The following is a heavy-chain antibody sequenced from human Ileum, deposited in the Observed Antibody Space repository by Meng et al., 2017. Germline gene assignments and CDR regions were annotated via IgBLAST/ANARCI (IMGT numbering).Heavy chain of an antibody. J-gene: IGHJ4*02. CDR3: ATDSGGSPFDY. Sequence: VQLGEAVGGVGQPGRSLGLSWVESGFTFSNYGMHWVRQAPGKGLEWVAVIWHDGNTKDYVDSVKGRFTISRDNSKNTLYLQMNSLRTEDTAVYYCATDSGGSPFDYWGQGTLVTVSS. V-gene: IGHV3-33*01. CDR1: GFTFSNYG. CDR2: IWHDGNTK. D-gene: IGHD1-26*01.